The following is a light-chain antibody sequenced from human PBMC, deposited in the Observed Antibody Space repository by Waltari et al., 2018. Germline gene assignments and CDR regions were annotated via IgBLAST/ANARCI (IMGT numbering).Light chain of an antibody. CDR1: QSVSSH. Sequence: EIVMTQSPGTLSVSPGDRLTLSCRASQSVSSHLAWYQQKPGQAPTLLIYSASTRATGMPARFSGSGSGTEFTLTISSLQSEDFADYYCQQYSDWPYTFGQGTKLEIK. J-gene: IGKJ2*01. V-gene: IGKV3-15*01. CDR2: SAS. CDR3: QQYSDWPYT.